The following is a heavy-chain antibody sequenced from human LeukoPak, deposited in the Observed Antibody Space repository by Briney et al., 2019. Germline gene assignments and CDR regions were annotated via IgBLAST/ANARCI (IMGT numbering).Heavy chain of an antibody. CDR3: AREGNRSSDSSASYPLDY. D-gene: IGHD1-26*01. Sequence: GASVKVSCKASGYTFTSYDINWVRQATGQGLEWMGWMNPHSGHTGYAQKFQGRVTITRSSSISTAYMELSSLRSEGTAVYYCAREGNRSSDSSASYPLDYWGQGTLVTVSS. V-gene: IGHV1-8*03. CDR2: MNPHSGHT. J-gene: IGHJ4*02. CDR1: GYTFTSYD.